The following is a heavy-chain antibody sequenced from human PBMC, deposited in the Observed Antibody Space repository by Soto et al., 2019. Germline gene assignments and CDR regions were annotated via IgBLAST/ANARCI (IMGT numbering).Heavy chain of an antibody. J-gene: IGHJ6*02. CDR1: GYTFTSYD. V-gene: IGHV1-8*01. Sequence: DSVKVSCKASGYTFTSYDINWVRQATGQGLEWMGWMNPNSGNTGYAQKFQGRVTMTRNTSISTAYMELSSLRSEDTAVYYCARGGGPDFWCGYYTRLGCHCYYYGRDVWGQGTTVTVSS. CDR3: ARGGGPDFWCGYYTRLGCHCYYYGRDV. CDR2: MNPNSGNT. D-gene: IGHD3-3*01.